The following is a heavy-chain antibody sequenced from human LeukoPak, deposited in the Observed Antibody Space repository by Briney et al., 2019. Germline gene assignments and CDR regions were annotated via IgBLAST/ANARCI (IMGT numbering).Heavy chain of an antibody. CDR2: ISSSSSYI. J-gene: IGHJ4*02. CDR1: GFTFSSYS. Sequence: GSLSLSCAASGFTFSSYSMNWVRQAPGKGLEWVSSISSSSSYIYYADSVKGRFTISRDNAKNSLYLQMNSLRAEDTAVYYCARFITMIVVAPPVGYFDYWGQGTLVTVSS. V-gene: IGHV3-21*01. D-gene: IGHD3-22*01. CDR3: ARFITMIVVAPPVGYFDY.